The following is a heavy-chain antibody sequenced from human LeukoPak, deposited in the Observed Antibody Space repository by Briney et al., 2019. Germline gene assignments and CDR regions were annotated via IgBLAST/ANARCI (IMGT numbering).Heavy chain of an antibody. Sequence: GGALRLSCVAFGFNFRAYGMHWVRKAPGQGLEYISAISADGGTTFHAESVKGGFTISRDNSKNTLYLQMGSLRIDDSALYYCARGRGGPPFDFWGHGTLITVSS. V-gene: IGHV3-64*02. J-gene: IGHJ4*01. D-gene: IGHD3-10*01. CDR3: ARGRGGPPFDF. CDR2: ISADGGTT. CDR1: GFNFRAYG.